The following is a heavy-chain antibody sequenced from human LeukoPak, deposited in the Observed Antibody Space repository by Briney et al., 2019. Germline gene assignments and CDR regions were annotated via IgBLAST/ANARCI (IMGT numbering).Heavy chain of an antibody. V-gene: IGHV3-30*02. D-gene: IGHD6-6*01. CDR1: GFNLNSYA. CDR2: IRHDEANS. Sequence: TGGSLRLSCAVSGFNLNSYAMHWVRQAPGKGLEWVAVIRHDEANSFYADSVQGRFTISRDTSKKLLYPQMDSLRVEDTAVYYCAKEYTPSSPLGELDSWGQGTLVTVSS. CDR3: AKEYTPSSPLGELDS. J-gene: IGHJ4*02.